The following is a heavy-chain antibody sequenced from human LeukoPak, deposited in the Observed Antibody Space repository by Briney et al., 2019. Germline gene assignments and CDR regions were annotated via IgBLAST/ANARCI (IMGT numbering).Heavy chain of an antibody. CDR2: IHSDGSAT. Sequence: GGSLRLSCAASGFTFSNYWMHWVRQAPGKGLVWVSRIHSDGSATYYADSVRGRFTISRDNAKNTLYLQMNSLRAEDTAVYYCARSVFGAYSRGLDYWGQGILVTVSS. J-gene: IGHJ4*02. D-gene: IGHD4/OR15-4a*01. V-gene: IGHV3-74*01. CDR1: GFTFSNYW. CDR3: ARSVFGAYSRGLDY.